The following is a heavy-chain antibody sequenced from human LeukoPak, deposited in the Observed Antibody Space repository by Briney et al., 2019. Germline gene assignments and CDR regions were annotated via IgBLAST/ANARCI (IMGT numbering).Heavy chain of an antibody. CDR2: IYYSGST. CDR1: GGSVSGGSYY. J-gene: IGHJ3*02. D-gene: IGHD3-3*01. V-gene: IGHV4-61*01. Sequence: PSETLSLTCTVSGGSVSGGSYYWSWIRQPPGKGLEWIGYIYYSGSTNYNPSLKSRVTISVDTSKNQFSLKLSSVTAADTAVYYCASGKTYYDFWSGYHNHDAFDIWGQGTMVTVSS. CDR3: ASGKTYYDFWSGYHNHDAFDI.